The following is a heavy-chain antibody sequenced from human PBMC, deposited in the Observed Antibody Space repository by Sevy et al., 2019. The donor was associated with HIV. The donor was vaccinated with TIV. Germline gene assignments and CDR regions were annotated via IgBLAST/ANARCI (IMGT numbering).Heavy chain of an antibody. D-gene: IGHD3-10*01. J-gene: IGHJ6*02. CDR2: ISPDSDDT. CDR1: GSTFSVSY. CDR3: ARILLGSSGLDV. V-gene: IGHV1-2*02. Sequence: ASVKVSCKASGSTFSVSYIHWVRQAPGQGLEWMGWISPDSDDTKYIQKFQGRVTLTRGRSISTAYLELNSLTYDDAAVYYCARILLGSSGLDVWGQGTTVTVSS.